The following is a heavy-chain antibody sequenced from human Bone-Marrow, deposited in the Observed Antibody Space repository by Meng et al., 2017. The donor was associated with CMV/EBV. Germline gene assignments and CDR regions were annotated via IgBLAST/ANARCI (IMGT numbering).Heavy chain of an antibody. J-gene: IGHJ4*02. CDR1: GFTFSAYA. D-gene: IGHD6-13*01. Sequence: GESLKISCAASGFTFSAYAMHWVRQAPGKGLEWVAVIWYDGNYEYYADSVEGRFTISRDNSKNTLYLQMNSLRADDTAVYYCAKVTQIAAAGVFYFDYWGQGTLVTVSS. V-gene: IGHV3-33*03. CDR3: AKVTQIAAAGVFYFDY. CDR2: IWYDGNYE.